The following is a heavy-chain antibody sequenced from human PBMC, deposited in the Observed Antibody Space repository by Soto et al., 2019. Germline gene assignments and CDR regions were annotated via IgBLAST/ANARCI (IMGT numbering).Heavy chain of an antibody. J-gene: IGHJ4*02. CDR3: AKDRRDGDFMHILVVDF. Sequence: ESGGGVVQPGGSLRLSCATSGFRLSSYAMHWVRQAPGKGLEWVALMSYDESKKYYADSVKGRFTISRDTSKNTLVLEMNNLRVEDTAVYYCAKDRRDGDFMHILVVDFWGQGALVIVSS. D-gene: IGHD2-15*01. CDR2: MSYDESKK. V-gene: IGHV3-30*18. CDR1: GFRLSSYA.